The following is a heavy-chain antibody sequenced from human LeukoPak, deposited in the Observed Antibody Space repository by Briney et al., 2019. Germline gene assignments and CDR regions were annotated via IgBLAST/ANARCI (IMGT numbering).Heavy chain of an antibody. Sequence: GASVKVSCKVSGHILSELSIHWVRKAPGKGLEWMGGFDPEDGETIYAQKFQGRVTMTEDTSTDTAYMELSSLRSEDTAVYYCATEVSVVSKYFDYWGQGTLVAVSS. V-gene: IGHV1-24*01. CDR2: FDPEDGET. CDR1: GHILSELS. D-gene: IGHD5/OR15-5a*01. CDR3: ATEVSVVSKYFDY. J-gene: IGHJ4*02.